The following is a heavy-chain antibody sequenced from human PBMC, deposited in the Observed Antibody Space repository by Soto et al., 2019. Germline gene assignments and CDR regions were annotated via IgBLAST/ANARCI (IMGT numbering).Heavy chain of an antibody. Sequence: EVQLVESGGGLVQSGGSLRLSCAASGFTFRSYNINWVRQAPGKGLEWISYINTRSSITFHADSVKGRFTISTDNAKNALYLTMNRLRADATTVYYCARFLQAETSNSFDYHIDVCGVWTTVT. D-gene: IGHD2-2*01. J-gene: IGHJ6*03. CDR1: GFTFRSYN. V-gene: IGHV3-48*01. CDR2: INTRSSIT. CDR3: ARFLQAETSNSFDYHIDV.